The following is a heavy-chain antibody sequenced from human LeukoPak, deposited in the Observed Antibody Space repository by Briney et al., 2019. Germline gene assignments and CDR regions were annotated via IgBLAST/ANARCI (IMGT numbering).Heavy chain of an antibody. CDR2: IYSGGST. J-gene: IGHJ4*02. CDR3: AREGHYDSSGYFDY. Sequence: GGSLRLSCAASGFTVSSNYMSWVRQAPGKGLEWVSVIYSGGSTYYADSVKGRFTISRDNSKNTLYPQMNSLRAEDTAVYYCAREGHYDSSGYFDYWGQGTLVTVSS. CDR1: GFTVSSNY. V-gene: IGHV3-53*01. D-gene: IGHD3-22*01.